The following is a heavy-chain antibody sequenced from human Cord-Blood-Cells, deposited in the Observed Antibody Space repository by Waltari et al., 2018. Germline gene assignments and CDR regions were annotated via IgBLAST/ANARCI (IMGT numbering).Heavy chain of an antibody. J-gene: IGHJ4*02. CDR2: IRDDGSNK. V-gene: IGHV3-30*02. CDR3: AGNSGYDTAFDY. Sequence: QVQLVESGGGVVQPGGSLSLSCAASGFTFSSYGMHWFRQAPGKGVGWGAFIRDDGSNKYYADSVKGRFTISRDNSKNTLYLQMNSLRAEDTAVYYCAGNSGYDTAFDYWGQGTLVTVSS. CDR1: GFTFSSYG. D-gene: IGHD5-12*01.